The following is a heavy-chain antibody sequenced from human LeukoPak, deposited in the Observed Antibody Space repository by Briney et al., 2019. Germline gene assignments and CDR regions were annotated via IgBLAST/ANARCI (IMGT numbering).Heavy chain of an antibody. CDR1: GFIFSNYA. D-gene: IGHD3-22*01. CDR3: ARSGYYDSTGYLDY. Sequence: GGSLRLSCAASGFIFSNYAMHWVRQAPGKGLEYVSAINSNGGDTYYANSVKGRFTISRDNSKNTLYLQMGSLRAEDMAVYYCARSGYYDSTGYLDYWGQGTLVTVSS. CDR2: INSNGGDT. V-gene: IGHV3-64*01. J-gene: IGHJ4*02.